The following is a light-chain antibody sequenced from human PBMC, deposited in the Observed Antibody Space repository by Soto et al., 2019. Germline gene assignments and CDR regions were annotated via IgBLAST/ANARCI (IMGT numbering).Light chain of an antibody. Sequence: DIPMTQSPSSLSASIGDRVTFTCRASQDIGDYLNWYQHKPGKAPKLLIYDASTLETGVPSRFSGGGSGTDFTLTISSLQPEDVATYYCQQYRTFGQGTKLEIK. CDR1: QDIGDY. J-gene: IGKJ2*01. CDR2: DAS. CDR3: QQYRT. V-gene: IGKV1-33*01.